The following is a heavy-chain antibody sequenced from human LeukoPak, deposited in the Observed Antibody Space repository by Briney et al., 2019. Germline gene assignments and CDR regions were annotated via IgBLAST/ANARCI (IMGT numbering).Heavy chain of an antibody. D-gene: IGHD3-3*01. Sequence: PSETLSLTCTVSGGSISSGSYYWSWIRQPAGKGLEWIGRIYTSGSTNYNPSLKSRVTISVDTSKNQFSLKLSSVTAADTAVYYCARDPYYDRYGMDVRGQGTTVTVSS. CDR1: GGSISSGSYY. J-gene: IGHJ6*02. CDR2: IYTSGST. CDR3: ARDPYYDRYGMDV. V-gene: IGHV4-61*02.